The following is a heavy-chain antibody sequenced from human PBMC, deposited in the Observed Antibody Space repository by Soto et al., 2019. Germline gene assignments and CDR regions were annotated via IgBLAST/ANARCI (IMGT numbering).Heavy chain of an antibody. CDR2: ISAYNGNT. CDR3: ARVPKQQLVLYWFDP. Sequence: QVQLVQSGAEVKKPGASVKVSCKASGYTFTSYGISWVRQAPGQGLERMGWISAYNGNTNYAQKLQGRVTMTTDTSTSTAYTELRSLRSDDTAVYYCARVPKQQLVLYWFDPWGQGTLVTVSS. CDR1: GYTFTSYG. V-gene: IGHV1-18*01. J-gene: IGHJ5*02. D-gene: IGHD6-13*01.